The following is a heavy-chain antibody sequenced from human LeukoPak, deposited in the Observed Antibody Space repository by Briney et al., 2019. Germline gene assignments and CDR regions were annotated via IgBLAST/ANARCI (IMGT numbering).Heavy chain of an antibody. CDR2: ISGSGGST. D-gene: IGHD3-3*01. CDR1: GFTFTTYS. V-gene: IGHV3-23*01. J-gene: IGHJ3*02. Sequence: GGSLRLSCAASGFTFTTYSMNWVRQAPGKGLEWVSAISGSGGSTYYADSVKGRFTISRDNSKNTLYLQMNSLRAEDTAVYYCAKSIRFLEWLFPNDAFDIWGQGTMVTVSS. CDR3: AKSIRFLEWLFPNDAFDI.